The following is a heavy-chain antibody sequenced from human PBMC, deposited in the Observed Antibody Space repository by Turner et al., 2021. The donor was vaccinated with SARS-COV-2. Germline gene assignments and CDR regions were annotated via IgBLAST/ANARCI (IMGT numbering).Heavy chain of an antibody. CDR3: ARDPSNTSGRYQYFDY. CDR1: GYAFTHHG. CDR2: ISCYNGDT. Sequence: QGQLVQSRAEVKKPGASVKVSCKASGYAFTHHGISWVRQAPGQGLEWMGWISCYNGDTKYAEKFQGRVTMTKDTSTGTAYMEMTSLRSDDTAVYYCARDPSNTSGRYQYFDYWGQGTLVTVSS. V-gene: IGHV1-18*01. D-gene: IGHD6-19*01. J-gene: IGHJ4*02.